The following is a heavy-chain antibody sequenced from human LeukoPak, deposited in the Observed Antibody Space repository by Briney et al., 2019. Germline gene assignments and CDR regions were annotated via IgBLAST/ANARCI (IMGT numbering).Heavy chain of an antibody. Sequence: QSGGSLRLSCAASGFTFSRNWMHWVRQAPGKGLVWVSRINSDGSITNYADSVKGRFTISRDNAKKTLYLQMSSLRAEDTAVYYCAKIDAYWGQGTLVTVSS. CDR3: AKIDAY. CDR2: INSDGSIT. V-gene: IGHV3-74*01. CDR1: GFTFSRNW. J-gene: IGHJ4*02.